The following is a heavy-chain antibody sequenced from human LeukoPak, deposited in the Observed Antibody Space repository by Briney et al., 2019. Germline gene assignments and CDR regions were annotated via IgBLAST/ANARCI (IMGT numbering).Heavy chain of an antibody. Sequence: SETLSLTCPVSGGSISNYYWSWIRQPPGTGLEWIGYVYYSGSTNYNPSLKSRVTISVDTSNNEFSLKLTSVTAADTAVYYCARDPGPYSHGSGINWGQGTLVTVSS. D-gene: IGHD3-10*01. CDR2: VYYSGST. V-gene: IGHV4-59*01. CDR3: ARDPGPYSHGSGIN. J-gene: IGHJ4*02. CDR1: GGSISNYY.